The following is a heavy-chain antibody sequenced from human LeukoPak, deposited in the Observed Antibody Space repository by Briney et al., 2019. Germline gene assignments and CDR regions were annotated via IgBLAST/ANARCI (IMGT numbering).Heavy chain of an antibody. J-gene: IGHJ4*02. CDR2: ISGSGGST. V-gene: IGHV3-23*01. CDR3: ARDSRIAAAARGDY. CDR1: GFTFSSYA. Sequence: GGSLRLSCAASGFTFSSYAMSWVRQAPGKGLEWVSGISGSGGSTYYADSVKGRFTISRDNSKNMVSLQMNSLRAEDTAVYYCARDSRIAAAARGDYWGQGTLVTVSS. D-gene: IGHD6-13*01.